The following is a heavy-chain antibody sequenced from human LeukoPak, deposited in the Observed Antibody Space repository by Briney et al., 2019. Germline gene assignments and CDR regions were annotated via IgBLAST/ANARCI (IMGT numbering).Heavy chain of an antibody. J-gene: IGHJ3*02. CDR1: GFTFSSYS. D-gene: IGHD1-26*01. Sequence: PGGSLRLSCAASGFTFSSYSMNWVRQAPGTGLECVSYISSSSSTIYYADSVKGRFTISRDNAKNSLYLQMNSLRAEDTAVYYCARALHYSGSPFGAFDIWGQGTMVTVSS. CDR3: ARALHYSGSPFGAFDI. CDR2: ISSSSSTI. V-gene: IGHV3-48*04.